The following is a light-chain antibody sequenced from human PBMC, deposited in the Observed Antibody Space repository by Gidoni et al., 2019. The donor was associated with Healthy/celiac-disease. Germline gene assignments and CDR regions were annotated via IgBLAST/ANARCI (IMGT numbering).Light chain of an antibody. CDR1: QSISSW. V-gene: IGKV1-5*03. CDR2: KAS. CDR3: QQYNSYPIT. Sequence: DLQMTQSPSTLSASVGDRVTITCRASQSISSWLDWYQQKPGKAPKLLIYKASSLESGVPSRFSGSGSGTEFTLTISSLQPDDFATYYCQQYNSYPITFGQGTRLEIK. J-gene: IGKJ5*01.